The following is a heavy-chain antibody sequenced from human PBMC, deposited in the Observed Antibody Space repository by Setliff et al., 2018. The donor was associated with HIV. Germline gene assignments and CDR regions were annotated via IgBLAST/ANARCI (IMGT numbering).Heavy chain of an antibody. CDR3: ARRVVTLSPLFDY. Sequence: SETLSLTCTVSGVSISGYYWSWIRQPPGKGLEWIGYIYTSGSTSYNPSLKSRVTISVDTSKNQFSLKLSSVTAADTAVYYCARRVVTLSPLFDYWGQGTLVTVSS. D-gene: IGHD3-22*01. CDR2: IYTSGST. V-gene: IGHV4-4*08. CDR1: GVSISGYY. J-gene: IGHJ4*02.